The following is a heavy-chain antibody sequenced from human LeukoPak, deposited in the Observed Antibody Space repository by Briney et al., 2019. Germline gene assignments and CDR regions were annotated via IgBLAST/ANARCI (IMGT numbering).Heavy chain of an antibody. D-gene: IGHD2-15*01. V-gene: IGHV3-7*01. CDR2: IEKDGSEI. CDR3: ARARYSMTYWYLDL. Sequence: GGSLRLSCAASGFTFSNYWMNWVRQAPGKGMEWVAIIEKDGSEILYVDSVKGRFTISRDNAKNSLYLQMNSLRAEDTAVYYCARARYSMTYWYLDLWGRGTLVTVSS. J-gene: IGHJ2*01. CDR1: GFTFSNYW.